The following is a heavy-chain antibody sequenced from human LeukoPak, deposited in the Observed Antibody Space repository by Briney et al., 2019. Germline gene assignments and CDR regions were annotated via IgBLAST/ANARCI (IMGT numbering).Heavy chain of an antibody. Sequence: PWDTLSLTCTLSGRSISSYYWSWLRQPPGKGREWIGYIYYSGSNNYNPSLKSRVTLSVDSSKNQFSLKLSSVTAADTSVYYCAIGLRYESIGYYLDYWGQGTLGTVSS. D-gene: IGHD3-22*01. CDR1: GRSISSYY. CDR2: IYYSGSN. V-gene: IGHV4-59*12. CDR3: AIGLRYESIGYYLDY. J-gene: IGHJ4*02.